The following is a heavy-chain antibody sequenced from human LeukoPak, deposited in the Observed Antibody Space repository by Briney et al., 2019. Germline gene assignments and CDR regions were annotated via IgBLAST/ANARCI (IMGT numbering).Heavy chain of an antibody. J-gene: IGHJ6*03. CDR1: GYTFTSYD. CDR2: MNPNSGNT. Sequence: GASVKVSCKASGYTFTSYDINWVRQAPGQGLEWVGWMNPNSGNTGSAQKVQGRITITMNTSISPAYMELSSLRSEDTAVYYCARIYYRRSDYHYYYMDVWGEGTTVTVSS. D-gene: IGHD3-10*01. V-gene: IGHV1-8*01. CDR3: ARIYYRRSDYHYYYMDV.